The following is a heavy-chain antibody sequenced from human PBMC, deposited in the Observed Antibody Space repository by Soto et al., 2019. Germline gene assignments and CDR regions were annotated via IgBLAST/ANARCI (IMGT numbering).Heavy chain of an antibody. D-gene: IGHD3-10*01. J-gene: IGHJ6*02. CDR3: ARSGRPGYYYYIMDV. CDR1: GYTFTSYG. CDR2: ISVYNGNT. V-gene: IGHV1-18*01. Sequence: QVQLVQSGAEVKDPGASVKVSCKASGYTFTSYGVSWVRQAPGQGLEWMGWISVYNGNTKYAQKLPGRVTMTTDTSTSTAYMELRGMRSDDTAVSYCARSGRPGYYYYIMDVWGQGTTVTVSS.